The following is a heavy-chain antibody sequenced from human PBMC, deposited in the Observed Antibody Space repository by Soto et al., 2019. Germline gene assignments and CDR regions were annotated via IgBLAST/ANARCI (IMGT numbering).Heavy chain of an antibody. CDR2: IYYSGAT. CDR1: GGSMRGSTSHTY. Sequence: SETLSLTCSDSGGSMRGSTSHTYWRWIRQSPGKGLEWMGSIYYSGATNYNQSLESRLTISVYTSKNQFSLNLSSVTSADSAVYHCAKAMGAGGTYYYYGFDVLVQGTTVTVSS. J-gene: IGHJ6*02. CDR3: AKAMGAGGTYYYYGFDV. V-gene: IGHV4-59*11. D-gene: IGHD1-1*01.